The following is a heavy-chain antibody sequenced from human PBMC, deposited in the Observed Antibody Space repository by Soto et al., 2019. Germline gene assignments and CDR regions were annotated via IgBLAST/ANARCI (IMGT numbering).Heavy chain of an antibody. V-gene: IGHV1-46*01. CDR2: INPSGGST. J-gene: IGHJ6*02. CDR3: AREHIVLMVYANNYGMDV. Sequence: QVQLVQSGAEVKKPGASVKVSCKASGYTFTSYYMHWVRQAPGQGLEWMGIINPSGGSTSYAQKFKGRVTMTRDTSTSTVYMELSSLRSEDTAVYYCAREHIVLMVYANNYGMDVWGQGTTVTVSS. D-gene: IGHD2-8*01. CDR1: GYTFTSYY.